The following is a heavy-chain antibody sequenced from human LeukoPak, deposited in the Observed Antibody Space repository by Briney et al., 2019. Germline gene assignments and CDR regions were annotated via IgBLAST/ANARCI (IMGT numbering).Heavy chain of an antibody. CDR2: INPNSGGT. CDR1: GYTFTGYY. D-gene: IGHD6-19*01. Sequence: ASVKVSCKASGYTFTGYYMHWVRQAPGQGLEWMGWINPNSGGTNYAQKFQGRVTMTRDTSISIAYMEQSRLRSDDTAVYYCARGGGSGWYGRVVHYFDYGGQGTLVTVSS. CDR3: ARGGGSGWYGRVVHYFDY. V-gene: IGHV1-2*02. J-gene: IGHJ4*02.